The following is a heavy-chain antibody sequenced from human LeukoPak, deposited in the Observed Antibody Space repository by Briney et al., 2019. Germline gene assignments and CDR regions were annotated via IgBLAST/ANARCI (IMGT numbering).Heavy chain of an antibody. Sequence: SETLSLTCTVSGGSISSYYWTWIRRPPGKGLEWIGYIYYSGSTNYNPSLKSRVTISVDTSKNQFSLKLSSVTAADTAVYYCARGGSAYYYDTSGVYYFDYWGQGTLVTVSS. J-gene: IGHJ4*02. CDR1: GGSISSYY. CDR3: ARGGSAYYYDTSGVYYFDY. D-gene: IGHD3-22*01. CDR2: IYYSGST. V-gene: IGHV4-59*01.